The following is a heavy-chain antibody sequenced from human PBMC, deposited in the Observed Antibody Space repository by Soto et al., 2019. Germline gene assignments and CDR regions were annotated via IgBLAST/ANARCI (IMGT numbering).Heavy chain of an antibody. CDR2: ISGSGGST. V-gene: IGHV3-23*01. CDR3: AKVGTFTIFGSVDV. D-gene: IGHD3-3*01. J-gene: IGHJ6*02. Sequence: GGSLRLSCAASGFTFSSYAMSWVRQAPGKGLEWVSAISGSGGSTYYADSVKGRFTISRDNSKNTLYLQMNSLRAEDTAVYYCAKVGTFTIFGSVDVWGQGTTVTVSS. CDR1: GFTFSSYA.